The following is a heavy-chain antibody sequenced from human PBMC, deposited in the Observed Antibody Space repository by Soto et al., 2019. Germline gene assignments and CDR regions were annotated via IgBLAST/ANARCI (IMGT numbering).Heavy chain of an antibody. CDR2: ISTDNGNT. CDR3: TRDAKYYDILTGYFVNDY. V-gene: IGHV1-18*01. CDR1: GYTFSNFG. Sequence: QVQLVQSGAEVKKPGASVKVSCKASGYTFSNFGISWVRQAPGQGLEWLGWISTDNGNTKYAQSLQGRVTVTTDTATTTAYMELSSLRSDDTAVYYCTRDAKYYDILTGYFVNDYWGQGTLVTVSS. D-gene: IGHD3-9*01. J-gene: IGHJ4*02.